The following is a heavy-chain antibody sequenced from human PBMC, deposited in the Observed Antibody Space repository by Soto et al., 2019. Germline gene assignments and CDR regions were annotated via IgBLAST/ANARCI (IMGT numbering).Heavy chain of an antibody. CDR1: GGSFSGYY. V-gene: IGHV4-34*01. D-gene: IGHD2-8*01. Sequence: SETLSLTCAVYGGSFSGYYWNWIRQPPGKGLEWIGEIDHSGYTNYNPSLKSRVTISVDTSKNQFSLRLTSVTAADTAVYYCARGQLMDWLDPWGQGTLVTVYS. J-gene: IGHJ5*02. CDR2: IDHSGYT. CDR3: ARGQLMDWLDP.